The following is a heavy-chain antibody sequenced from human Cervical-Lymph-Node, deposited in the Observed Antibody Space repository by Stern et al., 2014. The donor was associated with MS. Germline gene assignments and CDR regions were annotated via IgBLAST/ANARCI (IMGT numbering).Heavy chain of an antibody. CDR2: ISWNSGSI. V-gene: IGHV3-9*01. Sequence: EVQLVESGGGLVQPGRSLRLSCAASGFTFDDYAMHWVRQAPGKGLEWVSGISWNSGSIGYADSVKGRFTISRDNAKNSLYLQMNSLRADCAKDINSGSYADYYGMDVWGQGTTVTVSS. CDR1: GFTFDDYA. J-gene: IGHJ6*02. D-gene: IGHD1-26*01. CDR3: GSYADYYGMDV.